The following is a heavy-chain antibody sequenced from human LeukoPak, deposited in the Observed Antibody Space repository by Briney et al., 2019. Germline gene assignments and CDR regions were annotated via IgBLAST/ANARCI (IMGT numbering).Heavy chain of an antibody. D-gene: IGHD3-3*01. V-gene: IGHV4-39*01. J-gene: IGHJ4*02. CDR1: GGSISSSSYY. CDR2: IYYSGST. CDR3: ARLSFGDVDY. Sequence: SETLSLTCTVSGGSISSSSYYWGWIRPPPGKGLEWIGIIYYSGSTYYNPSLKSRVTISVDTSKNQFSLKLSSVTAADTAVYYCARLSFGDVDYWGQGTLVTVSS.